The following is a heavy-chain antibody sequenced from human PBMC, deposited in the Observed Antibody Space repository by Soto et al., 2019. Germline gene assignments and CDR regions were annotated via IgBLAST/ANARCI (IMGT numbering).Heavy chain of an antibody. Sequence: QVQLVQSGAEVKKPGASVKVSCKASGYTFTSYGISWVRQAPGQGLEWMGWISAYNGNTNYAQKLQGRVTMTTDTLTXTXYMELRSLRSDDTAVYYCARDSPPPMIPTGRGWFDYWGQGTLVTVSS. CDR2: ISAYNGNT. CDR1: GYTFTSYG. D-gene: IGHD3-22*01. CDR3: ARDSPPPMIPTGRGWFDY. V-gene: IGHV1-18*01. J-gene: IGHJ4*02.